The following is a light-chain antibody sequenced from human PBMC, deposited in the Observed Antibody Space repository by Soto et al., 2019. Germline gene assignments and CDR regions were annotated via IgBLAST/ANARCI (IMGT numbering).Light chain of an antibody. CDR2: EVS. V-gene: IGLV2-14*01. Sequence: QSALTQPASVSGSPGQSITISCTGTSSDVGGYNYVSWYQQHPGKAPKLMIYEVSNRPSGVSNRFSGSKSGNTASLTISGLQAEDEADYYCNSYTSSSTPYVFGTGTKLTV. CDR1: SSDVGGYNY. J-gene: IGLJ1*01. CDR3: NSYTSSSTPYV.